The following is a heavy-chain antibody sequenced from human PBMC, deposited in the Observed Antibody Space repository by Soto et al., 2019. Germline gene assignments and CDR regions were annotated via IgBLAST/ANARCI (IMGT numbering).Heavy chain of an antibody. CDR3: ARDGDYSGYVNDAFDI. D-gene: IGHD5-12*01. V-gene: IGHV3-21*01. Sequence: EVQLVESGGGLVKPGGSLRLSCAASGFTFSSYSMNWVRQAPGKGLEWVSSISSSSSYIYYADSVKGRFTISRDNAKNSLYLQMNSLRAEDTAVYYCARDGDYSGYVNDAFDIWGQGTMVTVSS. CDR2: ISSSSSYI. J-gene: IGHJ3*02. CDR1: GFTFSSYS.